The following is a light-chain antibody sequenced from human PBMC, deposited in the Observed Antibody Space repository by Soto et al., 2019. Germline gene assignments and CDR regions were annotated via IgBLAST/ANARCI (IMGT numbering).Light chain of an antibody. CDR1: SSNIGSNT. J-gene: IGLJ2*01. V-gene: IGLV1-44*01. CDR3: AAWDDSLNRVV. Sequence: QSVLTQPPSASGTPGQRVTISCSGSSSNIGSNTVNWYQQLPGTAPKLLIYSNNQRPSGVPDRFSGSKSGTSASLAISGLQSEDEADYYCAAWDDSLNRVVFGGGPKLTVL. CDR2: SNN.